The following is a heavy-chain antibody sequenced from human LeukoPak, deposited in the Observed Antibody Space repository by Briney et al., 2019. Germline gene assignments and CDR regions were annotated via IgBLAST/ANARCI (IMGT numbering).Heavy chain of an antibody. Sequence: PGGSLRLSCAVSGFTVSSNYMSWVRQAPGRGLECVSIIYGGVSTYYADSVKGRFTISGDNSKKTLYLQMNSLRAEDTAVYYCARFHSGSYPGASDIWGQGTMVTVSS. J-gene: IGHJ3*02. V-gene: IGHV3-53*01. CDR1: GFTVSSNY. CDR3: ARFHSGSYPGASDI. D-gene: IGHD1-26*01. CDR2: IYGGVST.